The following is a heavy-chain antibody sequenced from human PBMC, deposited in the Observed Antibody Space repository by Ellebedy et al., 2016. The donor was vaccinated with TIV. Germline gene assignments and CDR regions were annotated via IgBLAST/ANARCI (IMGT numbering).Heavy chain of an antibody. D-gene: IGHD4-17*01. V-gene: IGHV3-21*01. Sequence: GESLKISCAASGFTFSSYSMNWVRQAPGKGLEWVSCISSSGTYIYYADSLKGRFTISRDSAKNSLYLQMNSRRAEDTAVYYCARGSGDLPFDYWGQGTLVTVSS. CDR3: ARGSGDLPFDY. CDR2: ISSSGTYI. J-gene: IGHJ4*02. CDR1: GFTFSSYS.